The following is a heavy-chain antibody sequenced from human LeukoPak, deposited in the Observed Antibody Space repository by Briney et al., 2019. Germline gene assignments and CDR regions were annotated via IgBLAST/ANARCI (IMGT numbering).Heavy chain of an antibody. J-gene: IGHJ3*02. CDR3: ARGCGDSGSYYWDGFDI. D-gene: IGHD1-26*01. CDR2: IIPIFGTA. Sequence: AASVKVSCMASGGTFSSYAISWVRQAPGQGLEWMGGIIPIFGTANYAQKFQGRVTITADESTSTAYMEVSSLRSEDTADYDGARGCGDSGSYYWDGFDIWGQGTMVTVSS. CDR1: GGTFSSYA. V-gene: IGHV1-69*01.